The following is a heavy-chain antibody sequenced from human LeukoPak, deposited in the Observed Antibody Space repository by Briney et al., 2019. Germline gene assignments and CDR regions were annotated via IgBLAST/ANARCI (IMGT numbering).Heavy chain of an antibody. J-gene: IGHJ4*02. CDR1: GFTFSSYG. Sequence: GGSLRLSCAASGFTFSSYGMHWVRQAPGKGLEWVSVIYSGGSTYYADSVKGRFTISRDNSKNTLYLQMNSLRAEDTAVYYCARSRRLWSQYYSDYWGQGTLVTVSS. CDR3: ARSRRLWSQYYSDY. CDR2: IYSGGST. V-gene: IGHV3-NL1*01. D-gene: IGHD2-21*01.